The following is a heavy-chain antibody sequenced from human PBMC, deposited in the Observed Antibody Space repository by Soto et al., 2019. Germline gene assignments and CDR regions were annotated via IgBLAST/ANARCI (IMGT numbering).Heavy chain of an antibody. Sequence: QVQLQESGPGLVKPSGTLSLTFAVSGVSISSSNWWSWVRQPPGKGLERIGEIYHSGITNYNPSLKSRITISVDKSKNKLSLKLSTVTAADTAVYSCARLGTTVTTFDYWGQGNLVTVAT. CDR3: ARLGTTVTTFDY. CDR1: GVSISSSNW. V-gene: IGHV4-4*02. J-gene: IGHJ4*02. CDR2: IYHSGIT. D-gene: IGHD4-4*01.